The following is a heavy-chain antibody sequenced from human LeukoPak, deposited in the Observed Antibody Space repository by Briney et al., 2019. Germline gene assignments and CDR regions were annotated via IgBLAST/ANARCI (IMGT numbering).Heavy chain of an antibody. CDR3: ANHRLVVVSFDY. Sequence: GTLSLTCAVSGGSISSSNWWSWVRQPPGKGLEWVSSITSSGGRTYYADSVKGRFTISRDNSKNTLYLQLNSLRAEDTAVYYCANHRLVVVSFDYWGQGILVTVSS. CDR2: ITSSGGRT. J-gene: IGHJ4*02. D-gene: IGHD3-22*01. CDR1: GGSISSSN. V-gene: IGHV3-23*01.